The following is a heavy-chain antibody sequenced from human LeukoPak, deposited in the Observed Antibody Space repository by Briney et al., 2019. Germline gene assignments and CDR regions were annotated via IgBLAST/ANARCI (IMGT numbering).Heavy chain of an antibody. J-gene: IGHJ4*02. D-gene: IGHD1-26*01. CDR3: ARADRELLDY. CDR2: IYYSWST. V-gene: IGHV4-59*01. Sequence: SETLSLTCTVSGGSISSYYCSWIRHPPGKGLEWIGYIYYSWSTNYNPSLTSRVTISVDTSKNQLSLKLRSVPAADTAVYYCARADRELLDYWGQGTLATVSS. CDR1: GGSISSYY.